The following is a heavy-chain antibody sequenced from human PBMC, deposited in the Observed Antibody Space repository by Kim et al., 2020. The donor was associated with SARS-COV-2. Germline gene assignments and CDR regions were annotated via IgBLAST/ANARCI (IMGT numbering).Heavy chain of an antibody. D-gene: IGHD2-2*01. V-gene: IGHV3-33*01. CDR1: GFTFSSYG. CDR2: IWYDGSNK. Sequence: GGSLRLSCAASGFTFSSYGMHWVRQAPGKGLEWVAVIWYDGSNKYYADSVKGRFTISRDNSKNTLYLQMNSLRAEDTAVYYCARDRVVVPAASLYGMDVWGQGTTVTVSS. CDR3: ARDRVVVPAASLYGMDV. J-gene: IGHJ6*02.